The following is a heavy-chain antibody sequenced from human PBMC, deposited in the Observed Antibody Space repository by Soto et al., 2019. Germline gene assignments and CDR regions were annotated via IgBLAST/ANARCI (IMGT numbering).Heavy chain of an antibody. CDR1: GRSIDDINSY. CDR2: IHNTGNS. D-gene: IGHD3-16*02. J-gene: IGHJ4*02. V-gene: IGHV4-30-4*01. CDR3: ARSTYGEGYPPVFAD. Sequence: QVQLQESGPGLVMPSQTLSLTCAASGRSIDDINSYGAWIRQSPGRRPTRMGYIHNTGNSFYSPPLKRQLATSIDRFNSQFSLKLSAVTAADTAFSYCARSTYGEGYPPVFADWGKGTRVTVSS.